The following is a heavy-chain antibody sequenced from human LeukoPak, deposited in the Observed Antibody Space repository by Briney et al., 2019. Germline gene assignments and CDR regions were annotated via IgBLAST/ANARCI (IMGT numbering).Heavy chain of an antibody. CDR1: AFTFSSYW. Sequence: GGSLRLSCAASAFTFSSYWMHWVRQAPGKGLVWVSRINSDGISTSYADSVKGRFTISRDNAKNTLYLQMNSLRAEDTAVYYCAKGGPTVIDYWGQGTLVTVSS. J-gene: IGHJ4*02. V-gene: IGHV3-74*01. CDR3: AKGGPTVIDY. CDR2: INSDGIST. D-gene: IGHD4-17*01.